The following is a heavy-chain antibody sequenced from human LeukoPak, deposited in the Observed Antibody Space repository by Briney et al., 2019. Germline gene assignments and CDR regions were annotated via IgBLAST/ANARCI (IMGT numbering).Heavy chain of an antibody. Sequence: SETLSLTCIVSGDSITSYYWTWIRQPPGKGLKWIGFVSYSGNTNYNPSLKSRVTISLDTSRNQFSLKLNSVTAADTAVYYCARGVGSGYTDDWGQGTLVTVFS. D-gene: IGHD3-22*01. J-gene: IGHJ4*02. CDR2: VSYSGNT. CDR1: GDSITSYY. V-gene: IGHV4-59*01. CDR3: ARGVGSGYTDD.